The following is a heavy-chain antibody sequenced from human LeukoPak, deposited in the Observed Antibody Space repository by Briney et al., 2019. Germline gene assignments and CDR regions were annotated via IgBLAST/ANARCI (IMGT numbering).Heavy chain of an antibody. CDR3: AREGPLYCSSTSCYAHYFDY. CDR1: GFTFSSYW. D-gene: IGHD2-2*01. J-gene: IGHJ4*02. Sequence: PGGSLRLSCAASGFTFSSYWMSWVRQAPGKGPEWVANIKQDGSEKYYVDSVKGRFTISRDNAKNSLYLQMNSLRAEDTAVYYCAREGPLYCSSTSCYAHYFDYWGQGTLVTVSS. V-gene: IGHV3-7*03. CDR2: IKQDGSEK.